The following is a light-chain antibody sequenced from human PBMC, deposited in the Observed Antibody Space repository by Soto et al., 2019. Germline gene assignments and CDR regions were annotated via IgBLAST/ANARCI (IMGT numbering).Light chain of an antibody. V-gene: IGLV1-44*01. CDR3: AAWDDSLNALV. Sequence: QSVLTQPPSASGTPGQRVTISCSGSSSNIGSNTVNWYQQLPGTAPKLLIYNNNQRPSGVPDRFSGSKTGPSASLAISGLXXXXXXXYYCAAWDDSLNALVFGGGTKLTV. CDR1: SSNIGSNT. J-gene: IGLJ3*02. CDR2: NNN.